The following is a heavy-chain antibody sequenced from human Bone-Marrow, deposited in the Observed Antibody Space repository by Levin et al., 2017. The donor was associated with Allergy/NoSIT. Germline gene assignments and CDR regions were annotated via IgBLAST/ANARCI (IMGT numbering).Heavy chain of an antibody. Sequence: PGGSLRLSCAASGFIFSSDGMHWVRQAPGKGLEWVALISNGGSNKFYADPVKGRFTISRDNTKNTLYLQMNNLRPNDTAVYYCAKERFLLDYWGQGTLVTVSS. CDR1: GFIFSSDG. J-gene: IGHJ4*02. CDR3: AKERFLLDY. CDR2: ISNGGSNK. D-gene: IGHD3-16*01. V-gene: IGHV3-30*18.